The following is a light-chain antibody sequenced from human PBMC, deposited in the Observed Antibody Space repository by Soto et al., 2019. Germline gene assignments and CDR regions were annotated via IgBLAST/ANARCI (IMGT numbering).Light chain of an antibody. Sequence: QSVLTQPRSVSGSPGQSVTISCTGTSSDVGGYNYVSWYQQHPGKAPKLMIYDVSKRPSGVPDRFSGSKSGNTASLTISGLQAEDEADYYCCSYAGSYKVFGTGTKVPS. CDR2: DVS. V-gene: IGLV2-11*01. J-gene: IGLJ1*01. CDR3: CSYAGSYKV. CDR1: SSDVGGYNY.